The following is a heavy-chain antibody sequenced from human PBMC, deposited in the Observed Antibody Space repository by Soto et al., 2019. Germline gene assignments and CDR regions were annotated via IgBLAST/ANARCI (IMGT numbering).Heavy chain of an antibody. CDR3: ARHRQENIAAADNWFDP. CDR1: GGSISSSSYY. CDR2: IYYSGST. Sequence: SETLSLTCTVSGGSISSSSYYWGWIRQPPGKGLEWIGSIYYSGSTYYNPSLKSRVTISVDTSKNQFSLKLSSVTAADTAVYYCARHRQENIAAADNWFDPWGQGTLVTVSS. J-gene: IGHJ5*02. V-gene: IGHV4-39*01. D-gene: IGHD6-13*01.